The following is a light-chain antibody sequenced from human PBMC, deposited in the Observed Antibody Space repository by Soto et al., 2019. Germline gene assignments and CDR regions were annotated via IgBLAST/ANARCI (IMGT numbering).Light chain of an antibody. Sequence: QSALTQPASVSGAPGQSITISCTGTSSDVGGYNYVSWYQQHPGKAPKLMIYDVSNRTSGVSNRFSGSKSGNTASLTISGLQAEDEADSYCSSYTSSSTLLYVFGTGTKLTVL. J-gene: IGLJ1*01. V-gene: IGLV2-14*01. CDR3: SSYTSSSTLLYV. CDR2: DVS. CDR1: SSDVGGYNY.